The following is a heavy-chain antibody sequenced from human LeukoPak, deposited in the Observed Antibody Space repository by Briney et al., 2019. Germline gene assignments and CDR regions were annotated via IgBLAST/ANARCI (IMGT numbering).Heavy chain of an antibody. D-gene: IGHD2-15*01. CDR3: AKVPASRWFFDY. V-gene: IGHV3-23*01. J-gene: IGHJ4*02. Sequence: SGGSLRLSCAASGFTFSSYAMSWVRQAPGRGLEWVSTISASGGNTYYADSVKGRFTISRDSSKNTLYLQMNSLRAEDSAIYYCAKVPASRWFFDYWGQGTVVTVSS. CDR2: ISASGGNT. CDR1: GFTFSSYA.